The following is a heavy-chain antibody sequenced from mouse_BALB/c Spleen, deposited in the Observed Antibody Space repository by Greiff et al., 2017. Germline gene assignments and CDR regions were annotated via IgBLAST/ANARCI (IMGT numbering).Heavy chain of an antibody. CDR3: ASGHYYGNFDY. J-gene: IGHJ2*01. D-gene: IGHD1-1*01. Sequence: EVQLQQSGAELVKPGASVKLSCTASGFNIKDTYMHWVKQRPEQGLEWIGRIDPANGNTKYDPKFQGKATITADTSSNTAYLQLSSLTSEDTAVYYCASGHYYGNFDYWGQGTTLTVSS. CDR1: GFNIKDTY. V-gene: IGHV14-3*02. CDR2: IDPANGNT.